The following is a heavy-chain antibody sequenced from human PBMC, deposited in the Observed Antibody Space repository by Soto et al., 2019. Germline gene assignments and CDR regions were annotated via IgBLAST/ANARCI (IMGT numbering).Heavy chain of an antibody. CDR2: ISSSSSTI. D-gene: IGHD2-15*01. CDR3: ARDGPWCSGGSCYSAAEYFQH. CDR1: GFTFSSYS. J-gene: IGHJ1*01. Sequence: GGSLRLSCAASGFTFSSYSMNWVRQAPGKGLEWVSYISSSSSTIYYADCVKGRLTITRDNAKNSLYMQMNSLRAEDTAVDYCARDGPWCSGGSCYSAAEYFQHWGQGTLVTVSS. V-gene: IGHV3-48*01.